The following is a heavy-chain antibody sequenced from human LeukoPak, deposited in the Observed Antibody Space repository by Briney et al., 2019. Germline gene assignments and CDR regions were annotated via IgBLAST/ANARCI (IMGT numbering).Heavy chain of an antibody. CDR2: ISSSGSTI. CDR1: GFTFSDYY. Sequence: GGSLRLSCAASGFTFSDYYMSWIRQAPGKGLEWVSYISSSGSTIYYADSVKGRFTISRDNAKNSLYLQMNSLRAEDTAVYYCARDRYCGGDCYSSAEYFQHWGQGTLVTVSS. D-gene: IGHD2-21*02. V-gene: IGHV3-11*04. CDR3: ARDRYCGGDCYSSAEYFQH. J-gene: IGHJ1*01.